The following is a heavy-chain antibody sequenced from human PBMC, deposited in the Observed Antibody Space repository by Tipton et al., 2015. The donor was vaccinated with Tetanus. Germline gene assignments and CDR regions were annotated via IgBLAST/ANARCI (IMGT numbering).Heavy chain of an antibody. D-gene: IGHD3-10*01. V-gene: IGHV4-31*03. CDR1: GGSISSGGYY. J-gene: IGHJ5*02. CDR2: IYYSGST. CDR3: ARASVTILRGVMIRGTGWFDP. Sequence: TLSLTCTVSGGSISSGGYYWSWIRQYPGKGLEWIGYIYYSGSTYYNPSLKSRVTISVDTSKKQFSLKMTSVTAADTAVYFCARASVTILRGVMIRGTGWFDPWGQGTLVTVSS.